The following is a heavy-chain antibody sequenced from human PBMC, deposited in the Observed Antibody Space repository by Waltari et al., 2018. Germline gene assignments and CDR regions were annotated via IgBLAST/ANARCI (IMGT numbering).Heavy chain of an antibody. CDR1: GDTFNRYA. J-gene: IGHJ3*01. V-gene: IGHV1-69*04. D-gene: IGHD6-13*01. CDR3: ALSPQQLLAFDF. CDR2: IVPVLQMT. Sequence: QVQVMQSGAEMKQPGSSGKVACTVSGDTFNRYAVSWVRQAPGQGLEWMGRIVPVLQMTNYAQRFRGRITLTASTSATTAFMDLSGLRSEDTAVYYCALSPQQLLAFDFWGQGTMVTVSS.